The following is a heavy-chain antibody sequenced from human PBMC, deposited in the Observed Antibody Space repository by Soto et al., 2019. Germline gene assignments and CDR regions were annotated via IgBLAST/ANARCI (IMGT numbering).Heavy chain of an antibody. CDR3: AKSGGYYFIHYYGMDV. V-gene: IGHV3-23*01. D-gene: IGHD3-3*01. J-gene: IGHJ6*02. Sequence: VGSLRLSCAASGFTFSSYAMSWVRQAPGKGLEWVSAISGSGGSTYYADSVKGRFTISRDNSKNTLYLQMNSLRAEDTAVYYCAKSGGYYFIHYYGMDVWGQGTTVTVSS. CDR1: GFTFSSYA. CDR2: ISGSGGST.